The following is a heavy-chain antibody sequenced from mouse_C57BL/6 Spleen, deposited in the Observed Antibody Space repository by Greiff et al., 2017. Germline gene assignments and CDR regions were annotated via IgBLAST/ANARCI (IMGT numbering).Heavy chain of an antibody. CDR3: ARKALAQATAWFAY. D-gene: IGHD3-2*02. J-gene: IGHJ3*01. CDR1: GYTFTSYW. V-gene: IGHV1-59*01. Sequence: QVQLQQPGAELVRPGTSVKLSCKASGYTFTSYWMHWVKQRPGQGLEWIGVIDPSDSYTNYNQKFKGKATLTVDTSSSTAYMQLSSLTSEDSAVYYCARKALAQATAWFAYWGQGTLVTVSA. CDR2: IDPSDSYT.